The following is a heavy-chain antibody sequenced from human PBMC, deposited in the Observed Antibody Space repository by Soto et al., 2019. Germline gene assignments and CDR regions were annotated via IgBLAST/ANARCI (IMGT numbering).Heavy chain of an antibody. CDR3: AKQLWHGYYFDY. CDR1: GFTFSSYA. V-gene: IGHV3-23*01. Sequence: EVQLLESGGGLVQPGGSLRLSCAASGFTFSSYAMSWVRQAPGKGLERVSAISGSGGSTYYADSVKGRFTISRDNSKNTLYLQMNSLRAEDTAVYYCAKQLWHGYYFDYWGQGTLVTVSS. J-gene: IGHJ4*02. D-gene: IGHD5-18*01. CDR2: ISGSGGST.